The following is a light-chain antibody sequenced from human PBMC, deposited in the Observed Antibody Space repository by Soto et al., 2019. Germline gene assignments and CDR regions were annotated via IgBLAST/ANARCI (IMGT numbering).Light chain of an antibody. CDR2: YET. J-gene: IGLJ2*01. CDR1: NIGSKS. Sequence: SYELTQPPSVSVAPGKTARITCGGNNIGSKSVHWYQQKPGQAPVLVIYYETDRPSGIPERFSGSNSGNTATLTISRVEAGDEADYSCQVWDSSSDHVVFGGGTKLTVL. CDR3: QVWDSSSDHVV. V-gene: IGLV3-21*04.